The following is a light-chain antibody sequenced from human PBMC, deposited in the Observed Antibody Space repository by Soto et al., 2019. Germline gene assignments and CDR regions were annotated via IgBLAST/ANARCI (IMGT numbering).Light chain of an antibody. CDR3: LQDYGDSWT. Sequence: DTQMTQSPSSVSASVGDRVTITCRASQGISSWLAWYQQKPGKAPKLLIYKASSLESGVPSRFSGSRSGTEFTLTISCLQPEDFASYYCLQDYGDSWTFGQGTKVDI. CDR1: QGISSW. V-gene: IGKV1-12*01. CDR2: KAS. J-gene: IGKJ1*01.